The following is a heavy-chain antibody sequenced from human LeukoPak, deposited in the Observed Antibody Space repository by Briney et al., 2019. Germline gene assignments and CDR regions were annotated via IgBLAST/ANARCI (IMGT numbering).Heavy chain of an antibody. V-gene: IGHV3-48*03. D-gene: IGHD6-19*01. CDR3: ALLAVASDFDY. Sequence: GGSLRLSCAVSGFPFSIYEMNWVRQAPGKGLEWVSNIGSSGTTIYYADSVKGRFSISRDTAKSLLSLQMNSLRVEDTAVYYCALLAVASDFDYWGQGALVTVSS. CDR1: GFPFSIYE. CDR2: IGSSGTTI. J-gene: IGHJ4*02.